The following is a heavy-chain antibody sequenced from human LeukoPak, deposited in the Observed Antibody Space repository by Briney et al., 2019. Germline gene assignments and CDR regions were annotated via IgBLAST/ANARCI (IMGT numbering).Heavy chain of an antibody. J-gene: IGHJ3*02. V-gene: IGHV3-21*04. D-gene: IGHD3-22*01. Sequence: GGSLRLSCAASGFTFSIYSINWVRQAPGKGLEWVSFITGNSNYIYYADSVKGRFTISRDNAKNTLYLQMNSLRAEDTAVYYCAKEKVVVVIDSGPGAFDIWGQGTMVTVSS. CDR2: ITGNSNYI. CDR1: GFTFSIYS. CDR3: AKEKVVVVIDSGPGAFDI.